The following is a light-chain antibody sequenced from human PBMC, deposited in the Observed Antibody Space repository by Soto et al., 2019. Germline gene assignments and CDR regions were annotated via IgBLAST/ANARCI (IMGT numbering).Light chain of an antibody. CDR1: SSDVGGYNY. Sequence: QSVLTQPASVSGSPGQSITISCTGTSSDVGGYNYVSWYQQHPGKAPKLMIYDVSNRPSGVSNRFSGSKSGNTASLTISGLQAEDEANYYSSSYTRSTLYVFGTGTKVTVL. CDR2: DVS. V-gene: IGLV2-14*01. J-gene: IGLJ1*01. CDR3: SSYTRSTLYV.